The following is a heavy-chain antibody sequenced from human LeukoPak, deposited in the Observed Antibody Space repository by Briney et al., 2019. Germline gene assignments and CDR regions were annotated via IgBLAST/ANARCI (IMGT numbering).Heavy chain of an antibody. Sequence: SETLSLTCGVSGGSLSSDNWWNWLRQPPGKGLEWIGDIYHSGSTYYNPSLKSRVTISVDTSKNQFSLKLSSVTAADTAVYYCARDHYDFWSGYSDRGMDVWGQGTTVTVSS. CDR3: ARDHYDFWSGYSDRGMDV. CDR2: IYHSGST. CDR1: GGSLSSDNW. J-gene: IGHJ6*02. D-gene: IGHD3-3*01. V-gene: IGHV4-4*02.